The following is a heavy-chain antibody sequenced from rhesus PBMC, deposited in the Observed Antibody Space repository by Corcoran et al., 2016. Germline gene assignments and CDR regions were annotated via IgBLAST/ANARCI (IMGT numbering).Heavy chain of an antibody. D-gene: IGHD3-3*01. CDR2: ISYTGGST. Sequence: EVQLVESGGGLVQPGGSLRLSCAASGFTFSDYYMYWVRQAPGKGLGWVSGISYTGGSTYDADSVKGRFTISRENAKNTLYLQMDSLRAEDTAVYYCARERGFGLVAGCDYWGQGVLVTVSS. CDR3: ARERGFGLVAGCDY. J-gene: IGHJ4*01. V-gene: IGHV3S18*01. CDR1: GFTFSDYY.